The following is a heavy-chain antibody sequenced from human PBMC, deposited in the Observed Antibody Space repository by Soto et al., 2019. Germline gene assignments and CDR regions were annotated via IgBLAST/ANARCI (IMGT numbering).Heavy chain of an antibody. CDR1: GGTFSGYG. J-gene: IGHJ5*02. CDR3: VRPGLKRGSSWFDP. Sequence: QVQLVQSGAEVKKPGSSVKVSCKASGGTFSGYGVTWVRQAPGQGLEWVGGINSVSETTNYAQRFQGRVTITADESTNTAYMELISLRSEDTAVYYCVRPGLKRGSSWFDPWGQRTLVIVSS. V-gene: IGHV1-69*01. D-gene: IGHD3-16*01. CDR2: INSVSETT.